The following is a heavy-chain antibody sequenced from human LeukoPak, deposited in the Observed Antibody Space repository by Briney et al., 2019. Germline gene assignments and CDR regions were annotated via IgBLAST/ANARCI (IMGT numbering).Heavy chain of an antibody. Sequence: GGSLRLSCAASGFAFSSYSMNWVRLAPGKGLEWVSAISGSEGSTYYADSVKGRFTISRDNSKNTLYLQMNNLRAEDTAVYSCAKAFYYDSSGRDDYFDYWGQGTLVTVSS. J-gene: IGHJ4*02. CDR2: ISGSEGST. CDR3: AKAFYYDSSGRDDYFDY. V-gene: IGHV3-23*01. D-gene: IGHD3-22*01. CDR1: GFAFSSYS.